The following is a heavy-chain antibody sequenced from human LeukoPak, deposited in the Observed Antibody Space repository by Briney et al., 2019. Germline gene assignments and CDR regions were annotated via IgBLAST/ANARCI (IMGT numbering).Heavy chain of an antibody. CDR2: IYYSGST. V-gene: IGHV4-61*01. CDR3: ARLKVGSGRYYFHDF. Sequence: SETLSLTCTVSGGSVSRGSYYWSWIRQPPGKGLEWFGYIYYSGSTNYNPALKRRVTISLDTSQNQFPLSLSSVTAADTAVYYCARLKVGSGRYYFHDFWGQGTLVTVSS. D-gene: IGHD1-26*01. CDR1: GGSVSRGSYY. J-gene: IGHJ4*02.